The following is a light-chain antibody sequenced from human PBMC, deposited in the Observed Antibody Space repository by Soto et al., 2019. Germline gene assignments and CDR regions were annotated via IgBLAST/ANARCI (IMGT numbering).Light chain of an antibody. Sequence: DIQMTQSPSTLSASVGDRVTITCRASQSISSWLAWYQQKPGKAPKLLIYKASSLESGVPSRFSGSGSGTEFTLTISNLQPDDFATYYCQHYNSLWTYGQGAKVEIK. V-gene: IGKV1-5*03. J-gene: IGKJ1*01. CDR2: KAS. CDR1: QSISSW. CDR3: QHYNSLWT.